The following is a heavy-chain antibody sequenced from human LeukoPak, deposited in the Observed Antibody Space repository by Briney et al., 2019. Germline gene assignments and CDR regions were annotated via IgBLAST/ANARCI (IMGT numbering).Heavy chain of an antibody. Sequence: GGSLRLSCSASGFTFNIYSMNWVRQAPGKGLEWVSSITSSGAYIYYADSVNGRFTISRDNAKNSLHLQINSLRAEDTALYYCARSGEFGAFDIWGQGTMVTVSS. V-gene: IGHV3-21*01. CDR2: ITSSGAYI. J-gene: IGHJ3*02. CDR1: GFTFNIYS. D-gene: IGHD3-10*01. CDR3: ARSGEFGAFDI.